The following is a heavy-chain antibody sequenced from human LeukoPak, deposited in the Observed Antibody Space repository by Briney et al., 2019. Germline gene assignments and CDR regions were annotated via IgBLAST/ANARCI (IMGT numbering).Heavy chain of an antibody. D-gene: IGHD3-10*01. V-gene: IGHV1-69*06. CDR1: GGTFSSYA. Sequence: SVKVSCKASGGTFSSYAISWVRQAPGQGLEWMGGIIPLFGTPDYAQKFQGRVTITADKSTSTVYMELSSLSSEDTAVYYCARKRGDPQDAFDIWGQGTMVTVSS. CDR3: ARKRGDPQDAFDI. CDR2: IIPLFGTP. J-gene: IGHJ3*02.